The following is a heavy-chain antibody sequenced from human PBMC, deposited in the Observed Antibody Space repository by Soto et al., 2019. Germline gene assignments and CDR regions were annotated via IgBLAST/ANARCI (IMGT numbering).Heavy chain of an antibody. D-gene: IGHD6-19*01. CDR1: GGSFSGYY. V-gene: IGHV4-34*01. CDR2: INHSGST. J-gene: IGHJ4*02. CDR3: ARKGYSSGWRV. Sequence: QVQLQQWGAGLLKPSETLSLTCAVYGGSFSGYYWSWIRQPPGKGLEWIGEINHSGSTNCNPSLKRRVTISVDPSKNQFSLKLSSVTAADTAVYYCARKGYSSGWRVWGQGTLVTVSS.